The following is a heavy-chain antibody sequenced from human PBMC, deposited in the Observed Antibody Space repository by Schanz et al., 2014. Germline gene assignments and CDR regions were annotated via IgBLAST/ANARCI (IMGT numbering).Heavy chain of an antibody. D-gene: IGHD6-13*01. CDR3: AKEKEEEGEDGSCFDY. J-gene: IGHJ4*02. CDR2: ISSSSSCT. V-gene: IGHV3-11*06. Sequence: QVQLVESGGGLVQPGGSLRLSCAASGLTFSAYYMSWIRQAPGKGLEWVSYISSSSSCTNYAHSVKGRFTISRDNSKNTVNLQINSQRAEDAAVYYCAKEKEEEGEDGSCFDYWGQGTLVNVSS. CDR1: GLTFSAYY.